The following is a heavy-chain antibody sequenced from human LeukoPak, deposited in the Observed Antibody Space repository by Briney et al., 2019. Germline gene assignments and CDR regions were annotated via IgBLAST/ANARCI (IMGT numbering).Heavy chain of an antibody. D-gene: IGHD3-10*01. CDR2: IYSGGST. V-gene: IGHV3-66*01. CDR1: GFTVSSNY. Sequence: GGSLRLSCAASGFTVSSNYMSWVRQAPGKGLEWVSVIYSGGSTYYADSVKGRFTISRDNSKNTLYLQMNSLRAEDTAVYYCARDRWYYGSGSHINWFDPWGQGTLVTVSS. CDR3: ARDRWYYGSGSHINWFDP. J-gene: IGHJ5*02.